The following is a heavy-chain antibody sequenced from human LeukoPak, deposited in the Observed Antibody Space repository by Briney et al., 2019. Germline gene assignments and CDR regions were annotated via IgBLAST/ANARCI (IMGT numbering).Heavy chain of an antibody. CDR3: ARDNIVVVPAAIQGDYYYYGMDV. V-gene: IGHV1-69*04. CDR2: IIPIFGIA. J-gene: IGHJ6*02. Sequence: SVKVSCTASGGTFSSYAISWVRQAPGQGLEWMGRIIPIFGIANYAQKFQGRVTITADKSTSTAYMELSSLRSEDTAVYYCARDNIVVVPAAIQGDYYYYGMDVWGQGTTVTVSS. CDR1: GGTFSSYA. D-gene: IGHD2-2*02.